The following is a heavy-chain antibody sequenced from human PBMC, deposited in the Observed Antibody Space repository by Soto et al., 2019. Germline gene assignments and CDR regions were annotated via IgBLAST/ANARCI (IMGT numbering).Heavy chain of an antibody. Sequence: QVPLVQSGAEVKKPGASVKVSCKASGYTFTSYGISWVRQAPGQGLEWMGWISAYNGNTNYAQKLQGRGTMTTDTSTRTAYMELRSRRSDDTAVYYCARGGGGYDILTGYYINFDYWGQGTLVTVSS. V-gene: IGHV1-18*01. J-gene: IGHJ4*02. CDR2: ISAYNGNT. D-gene: IGHD3-9*01. CDR1: GYTFTSYG. CDR3: ARGGGGYDILTGYYINFDY.